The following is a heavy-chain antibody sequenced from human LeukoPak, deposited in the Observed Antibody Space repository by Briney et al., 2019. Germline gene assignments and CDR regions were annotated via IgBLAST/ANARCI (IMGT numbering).Heavy chain of an antibody. CDR1: GYSFTSYW. J-gene: IGHJ4*02. V-gene: IGHV5-51*01. CDR2: IYPDDSDT. Sequence: LGESLKISCKGSGYSFTSYWIGWVRQMPGKGLEWMGIIYPDDSDTRYSPSFEGQVTFSADKSTSTAYLQWSSLQASDTAMYYCARSRPFDYWGQGTLVTVSS. CDR3: ARSRPFDY.